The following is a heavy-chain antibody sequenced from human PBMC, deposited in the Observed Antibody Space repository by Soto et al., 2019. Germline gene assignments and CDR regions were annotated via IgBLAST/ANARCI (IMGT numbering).Heavy chain of an antibody. D-gene: IGHD3-16*02. Sequence: GGSLRLSCAAPGFTFSSYAMSWVRQAPGKGLEWVSAISGSGGSTYYADSVKGRFTISRDNSKNTLYLQMNSLRAEDTAVYYCASYDYVWGSYRYPALDYWGQGTLVTVSS. CDR3: ASYDYVWGSYRYPALDY. CDR1: GFTFSSYA. CDR2: ISGSGGST. V-gene: IGHV3-23*01. J-gene: IGHJ4*02.